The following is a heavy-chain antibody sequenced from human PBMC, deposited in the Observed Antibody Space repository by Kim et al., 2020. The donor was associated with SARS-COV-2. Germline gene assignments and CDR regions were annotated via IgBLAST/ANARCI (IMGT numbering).Heavy chain of an antibody. D-gene: IGHD1-26*01. CDR2: ISLDGSST. V-gene: IGHV3-23*01. CDR1: GFSFSCCA. CDR3: AKEVGAYRDRFD. Sequence: GGSLRLSCAASGFSFSCCAMTWVRQAPGKGPEWVSTISLDGSSTHYADAVKGRCTISRDDSKNTLFLRLNSLRAEDTAVYYCAKEVGAYRDRFDWGGGAT. J-gene: IGHJ6*02.